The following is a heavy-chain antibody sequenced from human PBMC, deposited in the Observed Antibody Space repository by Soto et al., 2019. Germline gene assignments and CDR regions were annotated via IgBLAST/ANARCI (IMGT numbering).Heavy chain of an antibody. CDR2: INSDGSST. CDR3: ARGPGSSGYYYYGMDV. J-gene: IGHJ6*02. CDR1: GFSFSSYW. D-gene: IGHD6-19*01. Sequence: GGSLRLSCAASGFSFSSYWMHWVRQAPGKGLVWVSRINSDGSSTNYADSVKGRFTISRENAKNSLYLQMNSLRAGDTAVYYCARGPGSSGYYYYGMDVWGQGTTVTVSS. V-gene: IGHV3-74*01.